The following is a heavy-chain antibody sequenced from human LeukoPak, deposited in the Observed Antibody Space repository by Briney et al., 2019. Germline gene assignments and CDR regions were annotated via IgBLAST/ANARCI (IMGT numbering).Heavy chain of an antibody. V-gene: IGHV3-48*04. Sequence: PGGSLRLSCAASGFTFSSYSMNWVRQAPGKGLEWVSYISNSGSTIYYADSVKGRFTVSRDNAKNSLYLQMNSLRAEDTAVYYCAKGVVVAPDVTPFDYWGQGTLVTVSS. CDR1: GFTFSSYS. J-gene: IGHJ4*02. CDR2: ISNSGSTI. CDR3: AKGVVVAPDVTPFDY. D-gene: IGHD2-2*01.